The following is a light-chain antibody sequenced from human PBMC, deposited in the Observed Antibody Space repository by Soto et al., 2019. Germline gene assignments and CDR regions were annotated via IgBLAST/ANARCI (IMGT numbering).Light chain of an antibody. CDR2: DAS. CDR3: LQHDSNVWT. J-gene: IGKJ1*01. V-gene: IGKV1-5*01. CDR1: QSISSW. Sequence: DIQMTQSPSTLSASVGDRFTITCRASQSISSWLAWYQQKPGKAPKLLIYDASSLESGVPSRFSGSRSGTEFTLTISSLQPEDFATYYCLQHDSNVWTFGQGTKVDI.